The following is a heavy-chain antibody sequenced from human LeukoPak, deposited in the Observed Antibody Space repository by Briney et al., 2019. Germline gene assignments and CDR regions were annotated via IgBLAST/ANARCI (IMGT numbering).Heavy chain of an antibody. CDR2: ISSSGSTI. D-gene: IGHD5-12*01. V-gene: IGHV3-48*04. CDR3: ASPGLRDIDY. J-gene: IGHJ4*02. Sequence: GGSLRLSCAASGFTLNSYTMKWVRQLQGKGLEWVSSISSSGSTIYYADSVKGRFTISRDNAKNSLYLQMNSLRAEDTAVYYCASPGLRDIDYWGQGTLVTVSS. CDR1: GFTLNSYT.